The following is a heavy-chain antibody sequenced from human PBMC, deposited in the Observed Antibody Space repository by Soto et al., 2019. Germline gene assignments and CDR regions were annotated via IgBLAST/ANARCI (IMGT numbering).Heavy chain of an antibody. CDR3: AKGIYSYGYNSFDY. V-gene: IGHV3-7*05. Sequence: GGSLRLSCAASGFTFSSYWMSWVRQAPGKGLEWVANIKQDGSEKYYVDSVKGRFTISRDNAKNSLYLQMNSLRAEDTAVYYCAKGIYSYGYNSFDYWGQGTLVTVSS. D-gene: IGHD5-18*01. J-gene: IGHJ4*02. CDR2: IKQDGSEK. CDR1: GFTFSSYW.